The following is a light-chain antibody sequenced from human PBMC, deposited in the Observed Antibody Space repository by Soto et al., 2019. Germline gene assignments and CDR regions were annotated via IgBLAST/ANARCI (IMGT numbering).Light chain of an antibody. V-gene: IGLV2-14*01. CDR2: DVS. CDR3: SSYTSSSTLAYV. J-gene: IGLJ1*01. CDR1: SSDVGGYNY. Sequence: QSALTQPASVSGSPGQSITISCTGTSSDVGGYNYVSWYQQHPGKAPKLMIYDVSNRPSGVSNRFSGSKSGNTASLTISGLQAEDEADYYCSSYTSSSTLAYVFGTETKVTVL.